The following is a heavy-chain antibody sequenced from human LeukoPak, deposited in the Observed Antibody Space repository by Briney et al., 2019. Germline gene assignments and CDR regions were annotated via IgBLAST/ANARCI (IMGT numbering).Heavy chain of an antibody. D-gene: IGHD3-3*01. CDR1: GNTLRELP. V-gene: IGHV1-24*01. CDR2: FDPEHAEI. CDR3: ATRGSDFWSGFDQ. Sequence: GATVKVSCKLSGNTLRELPIQWVCHGDRKGHEWKSGFDPEHAEIVYAQKFQSRVTMTDVKYTKTAYMALISLTTDDTALYYCATRGSDFWSGFDQWGRGTQVTVSS. J-gene: IGHJ4*02.